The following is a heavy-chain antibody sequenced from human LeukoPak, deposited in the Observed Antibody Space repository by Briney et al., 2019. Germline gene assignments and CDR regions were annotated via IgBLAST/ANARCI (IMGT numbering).Heavy chain of an antibody. V-gene: IGHV1-46*01. J-gene: IGHJ4*02. CDR2: INPSGGST. Sequence: ASVKVSCKASGYTFTSYYMHWVRQAPGQGLEWMGIINPSGGSTSYAQKFQGRVTMTRDTSTRTMYMELSSLRSQDTAVYFCARDGDRGAAASYFDYWGQGTLVTVSS. D-gene: IGHD5-18*01. CDR3: ARDGDRGAAASYFDY. CDR1: GYTFTSYY.